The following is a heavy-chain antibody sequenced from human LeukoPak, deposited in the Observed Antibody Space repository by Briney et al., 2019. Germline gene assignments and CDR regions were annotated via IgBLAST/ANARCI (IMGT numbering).Heavy chain of an antibody. CDR1: GYTFTSYY. CDR2: INPSGGST. CDR3: ARDWIAVAGFDP. J-gene: IGHJ5*02. D-gene: IGHD6-19*01. Sequence: ASVKVSCKASGYTFTSYYMHWVPQATGQGLEWMGIINPSGGSTSYAQKFQGRVTMTRDTSTSTVYMELSSLRSEDTAVYYCARDWIAVAGFDPWGQGTLVTVS. V-gene: IGHV1-46*01.